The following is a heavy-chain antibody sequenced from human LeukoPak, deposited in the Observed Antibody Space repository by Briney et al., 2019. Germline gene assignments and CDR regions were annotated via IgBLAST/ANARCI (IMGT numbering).Heavy chain of an antibody. CDR3: ARPRDNRYFDWLSLDY. CDR1: GYSFTNSW. Sequence: GESLKISCKGSGYSFTNSWIGWVRQMPGKGLEWMGIIYPGDPDTRYSPSFQGQVTISADKSISTAFLQWSSLKASDTAMYYCARPRDNRYFDWLSLDYWGQGTLVTVSS. J-gene: IGHJ4*02. D-gene: IGHD3-9*01. CDR2: IYPGDPDT. V-gene: IGHV5-51*01.